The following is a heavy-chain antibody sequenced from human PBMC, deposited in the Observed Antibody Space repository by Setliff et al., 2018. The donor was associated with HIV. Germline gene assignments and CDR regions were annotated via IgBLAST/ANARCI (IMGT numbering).Heavy chain of an antibody. CDR1: GYSINSGYY. CDR3: ARHLTYDTTDSLSGYGLDV. J-gene: IGHJ6*02. D-gene: IGHD3-22*01. Sequence: SETLSLTCAVSGYSINSGYYWGWIRQPPGKGLEWIGSIYHSGSTYYNPSLKSRVTISVDTSKDQFSLKLTSVTAADAAVYYCARHLTYDTTDSLSGYGLDVWGQGTTVTVSS. CDR2: IYHSGST. V-gene: IGHV4-38-2*01.